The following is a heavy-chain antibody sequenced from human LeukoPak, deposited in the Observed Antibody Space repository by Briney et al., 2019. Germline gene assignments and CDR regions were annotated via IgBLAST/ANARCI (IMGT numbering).Heavy chain of an antibody. D-gene: IGHD2/OR15-2a*01. CDR3: ARHQGAGEYPFDY. J-gene: IGHJ4*02. V-gene: IGHV1-46*01. Sequence: ASVKVSCKASGYTFTSYYMHWVRQAHGQGLEWMGVINPSDGSTTYAQRFQGRVTLTRDTSTSTVYMELSSLRSEDTAVYYCARHQGAGEYPFDYWGQGTLVTVSS. CDR2: INPSDGST. CDR1: GYTFTSYY.